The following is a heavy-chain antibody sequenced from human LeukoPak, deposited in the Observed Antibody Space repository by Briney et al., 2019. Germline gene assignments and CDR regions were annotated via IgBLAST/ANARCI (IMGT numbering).Heavy chain of an antibody. CDR3: ARVGVITAAGTYDL. CDR1: GFTFSDYY. D-gene: IGHD6-13*01. CDR2: ISSSGSHT. J-gene: IGHJ5*02. V-gene: IGHV3-11*06. Sequence: GGSLRLSCAPSGFTFSDYYMTWIRQSPGKGLEWVSYISSSGSHTNYADSVKGRFTISRDNAKNSLYLQMSSLRADDTAVYYCARVGVITAAGTYDLWGQGTLVTVSS.